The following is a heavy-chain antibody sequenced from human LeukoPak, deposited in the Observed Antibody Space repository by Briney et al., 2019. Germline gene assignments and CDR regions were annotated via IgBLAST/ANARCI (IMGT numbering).Heavy chain of an antibody. CDR2: MNPNSGNT. CDR1: GYTFTSYD. J-gene: IGHJ4*02. CDR3: ATSYSSSSSEIDY. V-gene: IGHV1-8*01. D-gene: IGHD6-6*01. Sequence: ASVKVSCKASGYTFTSYDINWVRQATVQGLEWMGWMNPNSGNTGYAQKFQGRVTMTRNTSISTAYMELSSLRSEDTAVYYCATSYSSSSSEIDYWGQGTLVTVSS.